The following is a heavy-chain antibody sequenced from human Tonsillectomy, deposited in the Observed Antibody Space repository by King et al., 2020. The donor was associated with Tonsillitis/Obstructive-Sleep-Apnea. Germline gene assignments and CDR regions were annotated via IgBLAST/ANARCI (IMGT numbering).Heavy chain of an antibody. D-gene: IGHD6-13*01. CDR3: ARVEGDIAAAGTGWFDP. V-gene: IGHV3-48*03. CDR1: GFTFSSYE. Sequence: VQLVESGGGLVQPGGSLRLSCAASGFTFSSYEMNWVRQAPGKGLEWVSYISSSGSTTYYADSVKGRFTISRDNAKNSLYLQMNSLRAEDTAVYYCARVEGDIAAAGTGWFDPWGQGTLVTVSS. J-gene: IGHJ5*02. CDR2: ISSSGSTT.